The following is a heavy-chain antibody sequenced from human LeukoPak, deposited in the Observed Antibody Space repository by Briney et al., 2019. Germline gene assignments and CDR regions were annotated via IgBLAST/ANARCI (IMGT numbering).Heavy chain of an antibody. CDR3: AKQAYDSPRTDFDY. Sequence: PGGSLRLPCAASGFTFSSYGMHWVRQAPGKGLEWVAVIWYDGSNKYYADSVKGRFTISRDNSKNTLYLQMNSLRAEDTAIYYCAKQAYDSPRTDFDYWGQGTLVTVSS. CDR1: GFTFSSYG. CDR2: IWYDGSNK. V-gene: IGHV3-33*06. J-gene: IGHJ4*02. D-gene: IGHD3-22*01.